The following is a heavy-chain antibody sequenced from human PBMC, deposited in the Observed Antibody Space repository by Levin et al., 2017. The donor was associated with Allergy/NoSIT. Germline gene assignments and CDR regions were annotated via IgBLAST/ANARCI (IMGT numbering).Heavy chain of an antibody. CDR1: GGSIYTTDW. Sequence: SQTLSLTCAVSGGSIYTTDWWNWVRQSPGKGLEWIGEVHHGGNVNYNPSLKRRVLISLDKSKNQFSLILTSLTAADTAVYYCARDHETSGSWHFDLWGRGTLVIVSS. CDR3: ARDHETSGSWHFDL. J-gene: IGHJ2*01. V-gene: IGHV4-4*02. CDR2: VHHGGNV. D-gene: IGHD3-10*01.